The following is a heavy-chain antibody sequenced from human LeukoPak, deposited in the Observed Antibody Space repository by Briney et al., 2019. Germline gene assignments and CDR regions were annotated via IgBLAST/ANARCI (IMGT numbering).Heavy chain of an antibody. CDR1: GLTFSSYS. CDR3: ARDRLYYYGMDV. J-gene: IGHJ6*02. Sequence: GGSLRLSCVASGLTFSSYSMNWVRQAPGKGLEWASSISSSSSYIYYADSVKGRFTISRDNAKNSLYLQMNSLRAEDTAVYYCARDRLYYYGMDVWGQGTTVTVSS. D-gene: IGHD5-12*01. V-gene: IGHV3-21*01. CDR2: ISSSSSYI.